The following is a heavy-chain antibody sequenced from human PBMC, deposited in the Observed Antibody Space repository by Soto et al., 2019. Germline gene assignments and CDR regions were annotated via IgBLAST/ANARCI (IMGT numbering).Heavy chain of an antibody. D-gene: IGHD1-1*01. CDR1: GFTFSSYS. V-gene: IGHV3-23*01. CDR2: ISGGGGST. J-gene: IGHJ4*02. Sequence: GGSLRLSCAASGFTFSSYSMNWVRQVPGKGPEWVSVISGGGGSTNYADSVKGRFTISRDNSKDTLFLEMNSLRAEDTAVYYCAKGPTGATTRVDYWGQGTLVTVSS. CDR3: AKGPTGATTRVDY.